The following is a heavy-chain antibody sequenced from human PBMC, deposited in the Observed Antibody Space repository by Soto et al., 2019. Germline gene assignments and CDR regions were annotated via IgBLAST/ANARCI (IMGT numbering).Heavy chain of an antibody. CDR1: GYTFSNFG. CDR3: ARGPDPTNFDF. Sequence: QVQLVQSGAEVKKPGASLRVSCKASGYTFSNFGISWVRQAPGQGLEWMGWLNTYNGNTNFAVKFQGRVTMTTDTSTSTAYMDLRSLTSDDTAVYPCARGPDPTNFDFWGQGPLVPVPS. CDR2: LNTYNGNT. J-gene: IGHJ4*02. V-gene: IGHV1-18*01.